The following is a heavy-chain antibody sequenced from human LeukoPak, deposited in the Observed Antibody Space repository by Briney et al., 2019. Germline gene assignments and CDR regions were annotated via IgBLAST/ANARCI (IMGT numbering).Heavy chain of an antibody. Sequence: SETLSLTCAVYGGSFSGYYWSWIRQPPGKGLEWIGEINHSGSTNYNPSLKSRVTISVDTSKNQFSLKLSSETAADTAVYYCARASSSTSLANWFDSWGQGTLVTVSS. D-gene: IGHD2-2*01. J-gene: IGHJ5*01. CDR2: INHSGST. CDR1: GGSFSGYY. V-gene: IGHV4-34*01. CDR3: ARASSSTSLANWFDS.